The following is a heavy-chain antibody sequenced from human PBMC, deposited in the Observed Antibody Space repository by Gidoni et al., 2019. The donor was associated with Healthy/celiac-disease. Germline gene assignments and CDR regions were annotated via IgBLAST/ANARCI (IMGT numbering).Heavy chain of an antibody. J-gene: IGHJ4*02. D-gene: IGHD5-18*01. CDR1: GFTFDDYA. Sequence: EVQLVESGGGLVQHGRSLRLSCAASGFTFDDYAMHWVRQAPGKGLEWVSGISWNSGSIGYADSVKGRFTISRDNAKNSLYLQMNSLRAEDTALYYCAKDISSRYGVLPFDYWGQGTLVTVSS. V-gene: IGHV3-9*01. CDR2: ISWNSGSI. CDR3: AKDISSRYGVLPFDY.